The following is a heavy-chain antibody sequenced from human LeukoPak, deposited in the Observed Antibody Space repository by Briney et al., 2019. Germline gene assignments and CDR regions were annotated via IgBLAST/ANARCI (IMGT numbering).Heavy chain of an antibody. CDR1: GFTFGDYA. J-gene: IGHJ3*02. D-gene: IGHD3-3*01. V-gene: IGHV3-49*04. CDR3: TRFTIVGVVDALDI. CDR2: IRSKVYGGTT. Sequence: GGSLRLSCTASGFTFGDYAMSWVRQAPGKGLEWVGFIRSKVYGGTTEYAASVKIRFTISRDDSKSIAYLQMTSLKTEDAGVYYCTRFTIVGVVDALDIWGQGTMVTVSS.